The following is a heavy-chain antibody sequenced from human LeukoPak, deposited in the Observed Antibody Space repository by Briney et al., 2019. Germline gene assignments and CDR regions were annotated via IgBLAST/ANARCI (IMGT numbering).Heavy chain of an antibody. CDR3: AKDRSDSSTWYVGDY. CDR1: GFTFSHYA. J-gene: IGHJ4*02. CDR2: ISASGGST. V-gene: IGHV3-23*01. D-gene: IGHD6-13*01. Sequence: GGSLRLSCAVSGFTFSHYAMSWVRQAPGTGLEWVSAISASGGSTYYADSVKGRFTISRDNSKNTLYLQMNSLRVEDTAVYYCAKDRSDSSTWYVGDYWGQGTLVTVSS.